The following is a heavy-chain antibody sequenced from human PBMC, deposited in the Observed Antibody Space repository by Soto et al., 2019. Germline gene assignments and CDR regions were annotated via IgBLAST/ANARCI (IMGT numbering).Heavy chain of an antibody. V-gene: IGHV4-61*01. CDR2: IYFTGST. Sequence: SETLSLTCTVSGGAVSSGTYYWSWIRQPPGKGLEWIGHIYFTGSTNYNPSLKSRVTMSLDTSRNQFSLKLSSVTAADTAVYYCTRGPPRVQWFDPWGLGALVTVSS. J-gene: IGHJ5*02. CDR1: GGAVSSGTYY. CDR3: TRGPPRVQWFDP.